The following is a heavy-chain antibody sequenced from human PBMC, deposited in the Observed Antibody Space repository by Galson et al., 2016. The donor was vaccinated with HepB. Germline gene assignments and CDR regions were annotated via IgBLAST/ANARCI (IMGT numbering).Heavy chain of an antibody. CDR2: TDGTNK. V-gene: IGHV3-30-3*01. CDR3: ATDPIVGVPDYFDY. D-gene: IGHD1-26*01. Sequence: LRLSCAVSGFTFSNYAMHWVRQAPGKGLEWVAVTDGTNKYYADSVKGRFTISRDDSKSTLYLQMDRLRTEDTAVYYCATDPIVGVPDYFDYWGQGTLVTVSS. CDR1: GFTFSNYA. J-gene: IGHJ4*02.